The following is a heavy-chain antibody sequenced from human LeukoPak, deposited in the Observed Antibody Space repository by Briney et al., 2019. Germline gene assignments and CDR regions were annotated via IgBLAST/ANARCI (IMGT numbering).Heavy chain of an antibody. Sequence: GGSLRLSCAASGFTFSNYAMDWVRQAPGKGLEWVSAISGTSGRTYYADSVKGRFTISRDNSKNTLYLQMNSLRAEDTAVYYCARFRRCGGDCYDAFDIWGQGTMVTVSS. CDR2: ISGTSGRT. D-gene: IGHD2-21*02. J-gene: IGHJ3*02. CDR1: GFTFSNYA. V-gene: IGHV3-23*01. CDR3: ARFRRCGGDCYDAFDI.